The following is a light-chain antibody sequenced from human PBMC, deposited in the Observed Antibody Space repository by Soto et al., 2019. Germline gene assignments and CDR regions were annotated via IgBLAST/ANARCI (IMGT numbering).Light chain of an antibody. Sequence: EIVLTQSPATLSLSPGERATLSCRASQSVSSYLAWYQQKPGQAPRLLIYDASTRATGIPARFSGSGSGTDFTPTISSLEPEDVGVYYCQQRTNWPPWTFGQGTKVEIK. CDR1: QSVSSY. CDR3: QQRTNWPPWT. CDR2: DAS. V-gene: IGKV3-11*01. J-gene: IGKJ1*01.